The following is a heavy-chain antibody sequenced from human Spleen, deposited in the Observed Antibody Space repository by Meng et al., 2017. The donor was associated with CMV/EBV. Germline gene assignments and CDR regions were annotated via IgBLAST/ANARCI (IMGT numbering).Heavy chain of an antibody. J-gene: IGHJ5*02. D-gene: IGHD2-15*01. CDR2: ISSSSSYI. CDR3: ARDLGGDIVSPNWFDP. V-gene: IGHV3-21*01. Sequence: FTFSSYSMNWVRQAPGKGLEWVSSISSSSSYIYYADSVKGRFTISRDNAKNSLYLQMNSLRAEDTAVYYCARDLGGDIVSPNWFDPWGQGTLVTVSS. CDR1: FTFSSYS.